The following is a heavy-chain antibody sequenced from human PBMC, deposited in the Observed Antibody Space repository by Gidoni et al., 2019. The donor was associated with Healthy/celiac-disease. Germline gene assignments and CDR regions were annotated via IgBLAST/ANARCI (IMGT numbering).Heavy chain of an antibody. CDR1: GFSLSTHGVG. V-gene: IGHV2-5*02. CDR2: IYWDDDK. Sequence: QITLKESGPTLVKPTQTLTLTCTFSGFSLSTHGVGVGWIRQPPGTALEWLALIYWDDDKRYSPSLKSRLTITKDTSKNQVVLTMTNMDPVDTATYYCAHSGIYYDSSGQYYFDYWGQGTLVTVSS. CDR3: AHSGIYYDSSGQYYFDY. D-gene: IGHD3-22*01. J-gene: IGHJ4*02.